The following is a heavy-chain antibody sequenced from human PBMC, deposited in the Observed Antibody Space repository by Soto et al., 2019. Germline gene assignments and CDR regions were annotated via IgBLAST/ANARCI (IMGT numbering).Heavy chain of an antibody. V-gene: IGHV4-30-4*01. D-gene: IGHD6-6*01. J-gene: IGHJ6*02. CDR1: GGSISSGDYY. CDR2: IYYSGST. Sequence: NPSETLSLTCTVSGGSISSGDYYWSWIRQPPGKGLEWIGYIYYSGSTYYNPSLKSRVTISVDTSKNQFSLKLSSVTAADTAVYYCARVLDSSFNYYYGMDVWGQGTPVTVYS. CDR3: ARVLDSSFNYYYGMDV.